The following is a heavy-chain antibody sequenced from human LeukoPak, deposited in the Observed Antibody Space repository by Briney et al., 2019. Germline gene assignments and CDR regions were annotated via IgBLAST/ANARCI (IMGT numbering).Heavy chain of an antibody. Sequence: ASVKVSCKASGYTFTSYGISWVRQAPGQGLEWMGWISAYNGNTNYAQKLQGRVTMTTDTSTSTAYMELRSLRSDGTAVYYCARTYYDSSGYWNDYWGQGTLVTVSS. CDR3: ARTYYDSSGYWNDY. CDR1: GYTFTSYG. D-gene: IGHD3-22*01. CDR2: ISAYNGNT. J-gene: IGHJ4*02. V-gene: IGHV1-18*01.